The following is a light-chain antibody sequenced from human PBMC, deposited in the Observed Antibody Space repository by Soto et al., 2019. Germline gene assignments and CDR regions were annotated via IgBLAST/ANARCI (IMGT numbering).Light chain of an antibody. Sequence: EIVTTQSPVTPSVSPGERATLSCRTSQSVSSDLAWYPKKPGQAPRLLIYGAFNRATGVPARFSGSGSGTEFTLTISSLQSEDSAVYYCQQYNNWPPITFGQGTRLEIK. V-gene: IGKV3-15*01. CDR1: QSVSSD. J-gene: IGKJ5*01. CDR3: QQYNNWPPIT. CDR2: GAF.